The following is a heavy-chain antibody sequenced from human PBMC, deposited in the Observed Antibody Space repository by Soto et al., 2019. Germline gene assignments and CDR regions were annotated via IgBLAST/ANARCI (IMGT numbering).Heavy chain of an antibody. J-gene: IGHJ4*02. CDR3: AKDYHDSSGYYYFDC. Sequence: EVQLLESGGGLVQPGGSLRLSCAASGFTFSSYAMSWVRQAPGKGLEWVSAISGSGGSTYYADSVKGRFTISRDNSKTTLYLQMNSLRAEDTAVYSCAKDYHDSSGYYYFDCWGQGTLVTVSS. CDR1: GFTFSSYA. V-gene: IGHV3-23*01. D-gene: IGHD3-22*01. CDR2: ISGSGGST.